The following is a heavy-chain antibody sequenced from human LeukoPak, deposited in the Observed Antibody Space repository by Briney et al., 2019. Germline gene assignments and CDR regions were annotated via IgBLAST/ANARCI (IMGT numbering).Heavy chain of an antibody. V-gene: IGHV4-34*01. J-gene: IGHJ6*04. D-gene: IGHD3-10*01. CDR3: AIGSRADYYYGMDV. CDR2: INHSGST. Sequence: PSDTLSLICAVYGGSFSGYYWSWIRHPPGKGLEWIGEINHSGSTNYNPSLKSRVTISVDTSKNQFSLKLSSVTAADTAVYYCAIGSRADYYYGMDVWGKGTTVTVSS. CDR1: GGSFSGYY.